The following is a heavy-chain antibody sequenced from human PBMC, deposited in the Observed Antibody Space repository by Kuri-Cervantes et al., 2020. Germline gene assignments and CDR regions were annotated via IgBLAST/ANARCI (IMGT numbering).Heavy chain of an antibody. CDR2: IYYSGST. CDR3: ARQHPYYYDSSGYYRGDWFDP. J-gene: IGHJ5*02. Sequence: SETLSLTCTVSGGSINNYYWSWIRQPPGKGLEWIGSIYYSGSTYYNPSLKSRVTISVDTSKNQFSLKLSSVTAADTAVYYCARQHPYYYDSSGYYRGDWFDPWGQGTLVTVSS. D-gene: IGHD3-22*01. CDR1: GGSINNYY. V-gene: IGHV4-59*05.